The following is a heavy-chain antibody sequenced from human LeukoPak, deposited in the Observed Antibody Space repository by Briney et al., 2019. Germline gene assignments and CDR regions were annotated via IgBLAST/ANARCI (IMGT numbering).Heavy chain of an antibody. CDR2: IASDGSST. J-gene: IGHJ4*02. D-gene: IGHD4-23*01. CDR1: GFTFSSYW. Sequence: GGSLRLSCAAPGFTFSSYWMNWVRQAPGKGLVWVSRIASDGSSTTYADSVKGRFSISRDNAKNTLHLQMNSLRVEDTAVYYCARGRPHGNDYWGQGTLVTVSS. V-gene: IGHV3-74*01. CDR3: ARGRPHGNDY.